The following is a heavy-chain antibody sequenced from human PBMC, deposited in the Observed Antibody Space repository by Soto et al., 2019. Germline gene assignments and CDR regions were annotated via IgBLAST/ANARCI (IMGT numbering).Heavy chain of an antibody. CDR2: IYYSGST. D-gene: IGHD6-19*01. V-gene: IGHV4-59*01. J-gene: IGHJ4*02. CDR1: GGSISSYY. CDR3: ARTSSGWYGNFDY. Sequence: SETLSLTCTVSGGSISSYYWSWVRQPPGKGLEWIGYIYYSGSTNYNPSLKSRVTISVDTSNNQFSLKLSSVTAAGTAVYYCARTSSGWYGNFDYWGQGTLVTVSS.